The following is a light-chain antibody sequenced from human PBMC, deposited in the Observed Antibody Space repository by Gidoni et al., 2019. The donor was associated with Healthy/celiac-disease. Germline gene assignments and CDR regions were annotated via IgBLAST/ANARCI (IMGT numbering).Light chain of an antibody. CDR1: QSISSY. Sequence: DSQMTQSPSSLSASVGDRVTITCRASQSISSYLHWYQQKPGKAPKLLIYAASSLQSGVPSSFSGSGSGPVFTLTISRLHPEDFAPYYCQQSYSTRALTFGPGTKVDIK. J-gene: IGKJ3*01. CDR3: QQSYSTRALT. CDR2: AAS. V-gene: IGKV1-39*01.